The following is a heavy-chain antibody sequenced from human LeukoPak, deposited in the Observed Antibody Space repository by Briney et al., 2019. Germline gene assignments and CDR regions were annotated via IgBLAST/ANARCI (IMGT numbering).Heavy chain of an antibody. CDR2: ISGSGSYT. CDR3: AKSHGIVGAEDAFDI. D-gene: IGHD1-26*01. Sequence: PGGSPRLSCAASGFTFSNYAMSWVRQAPGRGLEWVSSISGSGSYTYYADSVKGRSTISRDNSKNTLYLQMNSLRAEDTAVYYCAKSHGIVGAEDAFDIWGQGTMVTVSS. CDR1: GFTFSNYA. J-gene: IGHJ3*02. V-gene: IGHV3-23*01.